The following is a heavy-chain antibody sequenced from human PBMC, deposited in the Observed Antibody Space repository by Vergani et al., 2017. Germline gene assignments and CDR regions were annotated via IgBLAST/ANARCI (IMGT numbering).Heavy chain of an antibody. Sequence: QVQLQQWGAGLLKPSETLSLTCAVYGGSFSGYYWSWIRQPPGKGLEWIGEINHSGSTNYNPSLKSRVTISVDTSKNQFSLKLSSVTAADTAVYYCARGRKGVVPAAIRSSRLYFDYWCQGTLVTVSS. J-gene: IGHJ4*02. D-gene: IGHD2-2*02. CDR3: ARGRKGVVPAAIRSSRLYFDY. CDR2: INHSGST. CDR1: GGSFSGYY. V-gene: IGHV4-34*01.